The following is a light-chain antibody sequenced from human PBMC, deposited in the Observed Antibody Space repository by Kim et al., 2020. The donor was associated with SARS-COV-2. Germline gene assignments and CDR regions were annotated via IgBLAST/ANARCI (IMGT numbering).Light chain of an antibody. V-gene: IGLV2-14*03. CDR1: SSNVGGYNY. CDR2: DVG. Sequence: QSALTQPASVSGSPGQSITISYTGTSSNVGGYNYVSWYQQHPGKAPKLMIYDVGTRPSGVSDRFSGSKSGNTASLTISGLQTEDEADYYCSSYTTTTTRVFGGGTQLTVL. J-gene: IGLJ3*02. CDR3: SSYTTTTTRV.